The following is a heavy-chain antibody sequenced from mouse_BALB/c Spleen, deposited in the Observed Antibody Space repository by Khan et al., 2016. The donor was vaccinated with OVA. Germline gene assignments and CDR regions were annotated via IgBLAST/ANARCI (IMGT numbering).Heavy chain of an antibody. Sequence: QVQLKESGPGLVAPSQSLSITCTLSGVSLTNYGVHWLRQPPGKGLEWLVVICSDGSTTYNSALKSRLSIRKNNSKSKVFVKMNSLQNDDTAMYYCARKAYYQYYSMDYWGQGTSVTVSS. CDR2: ICSDGST. CDR1: GVSLTNYG. D-gene: IGHD2-10*01. V-gene: IGHV2-6*02. CDR3: ARKAYYQYYSMDY. J-gene: IGHJ4*01.